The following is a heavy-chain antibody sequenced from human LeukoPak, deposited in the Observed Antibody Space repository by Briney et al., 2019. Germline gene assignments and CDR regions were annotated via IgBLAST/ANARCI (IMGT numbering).Heavy chain of an antibody. D-gene: IGHD3-16*01. V-gene: IGHV4-34*01. CDR1: GGSFSGYY. Sequence: SETLSLTCAVYGGSFSGYYWSWIRQPPGKGLEWIGEINHSGSTNYNPSLKSRVTISVDTSKNQFSLKLSSVTAADTAVYYCATSPQYYDYVWGSYRDYWGQGTLVTVSS. J-gene: IGHJ4*02. CDR3: ATSPQYYDYVWGSYRDY. CDR2: INHSGST.